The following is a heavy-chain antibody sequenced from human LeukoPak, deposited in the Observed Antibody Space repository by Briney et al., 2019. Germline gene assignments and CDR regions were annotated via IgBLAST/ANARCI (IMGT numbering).Heavy chain of an antibody. CDR2: IYYSGST. V-gene: IGHV4-31*03. CDR1: GGSISSGGYY. J-gene: IGHJ4*02. Sequence: PSQTLSLTCTVSGGSISSGGYYWSWIRQHPGKGLEWIGYIYYSGSTYYSPSLKSRVTMSVDTSKNQFSLKLSSVTAADTAVYYCARDGFDFWSGYHNYWGQGTLVTVSS. D-gene: IGHD3-3*01. CDR3: ARDGFDFWSGYHNY.